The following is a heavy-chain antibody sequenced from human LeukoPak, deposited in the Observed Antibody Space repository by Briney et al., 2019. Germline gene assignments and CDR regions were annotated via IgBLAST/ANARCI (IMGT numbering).Heavy chain of an antibody. CDR3: ASDLSMIPYY. Sequence: PGGSLRLSCTASGFTFSSYEMNWVRQAPGKGLEWVSYISSSGSTIYYADSVKGRFTISRDNAKNSLYLQMNSLRAEDTAAYYCASDLSMIPYYWGQGTLVTVSS. V-gene: IGHV3-48*03. CDR1: GFTFSSYE. CDR2: ISSSGSTI. J-gene: IGHJ4*02. D-gene: IGHD3-22*01.